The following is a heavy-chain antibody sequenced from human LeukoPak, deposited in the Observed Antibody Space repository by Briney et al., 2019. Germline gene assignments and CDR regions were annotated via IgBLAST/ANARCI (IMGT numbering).Heavy chain of an antibody. D-gene: IGHD4-11*01. CDR2: INTNSSGT. J-gene: IGHJ4*02. V-gene: IGHV1-2*02. CDR3: ASGDDYSNYWYY. Sequence: APLKSSCTASGYTFTLYYLHRVRDTPGQRLEWMGWINTNSSGTNSAQKVQGRVTMTRDTSISTAYMELNRLRSDDTAVYYCASGDDYSNYWYYWGQGTLVTVSS. CDR1: GYTFTLYY.